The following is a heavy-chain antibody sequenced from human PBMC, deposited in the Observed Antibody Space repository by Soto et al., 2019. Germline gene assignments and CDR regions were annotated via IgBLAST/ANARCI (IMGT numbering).Heavy chain of an antibody. V-gene: IGHV1-8*02. D-gene: IGHD6-6*01. CDR2: MNPNSGST. CDR3: AHSKYSRSSFDY. J-gene: IGHJ4*02. Sequence: ASVKVSCKASGYTFTSFDINWVRQATGQGLEWMGWMNPNSGSTGSAQKFQGRLTITKDTSKNQVVLTVTNMDPVDTATYYCAHSKYSRSSFDYWGQGTLVTVSS. CDR1: GYTFTSFD.